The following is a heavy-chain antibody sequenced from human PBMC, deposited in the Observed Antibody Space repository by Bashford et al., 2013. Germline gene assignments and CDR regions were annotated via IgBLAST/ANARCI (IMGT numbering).Heavy chain of an antibody. J-gene: IGHJ4*02. Sequence: SSREGLLSRFPDTASVNVHALGATASGKGLEWMGGYDPDDGEITYAQKFEGRVIMTEATFSDTAYMELRSLTSEDTAVYYCARDSDTFELDYWGQGTLVTVSS. V-gene: IGHV1-24*01. D-gene: IGHD5-18*01. CDR3: ARDSDTFELDY. CDR1: DTASVNV. CDR2: YDPDDGEI.